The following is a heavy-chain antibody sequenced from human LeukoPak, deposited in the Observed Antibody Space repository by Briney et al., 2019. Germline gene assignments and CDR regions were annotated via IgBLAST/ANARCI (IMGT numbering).Heavy chain of an antibody. V-gene: IGHV3-33*08. CDR3: ATGGYRFDY. Sequence: PGRSLKLSCAASGFTFSSYGMHWVRQAPGKGLEWVAVIWYGGSNKYYADSMKGRFTISRDNSKNTLYLQMNSLRPEDTAVYYCATGGYRFDYWGQGTLVTVSS. J-gene: IGHJ4*02. CDR1: GFTFSSYG. D-gene: IGHD5-12*01. CDR2: IWYGGSNK.